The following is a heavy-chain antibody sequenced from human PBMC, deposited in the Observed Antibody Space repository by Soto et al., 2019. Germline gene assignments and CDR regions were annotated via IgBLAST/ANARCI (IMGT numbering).Heavy chain of an antibody. D-gene: IGHD3-3*01. CDR1: GGSFSGYY. CDR2: INHSGST. V-gene: IGHV4-34*01. J-gene: IGHJ5*02. CDR3: ARATYYDFWSGYYRNNWFDP. Sequence: SETLSLTCAVYGGSFSGYYWSWIRQPPGKGLEWIGEINHSGSTNYNPSLKSRVTISVDTSKNQFSLKLSSVTAADTAVYYCARATYYDFWSGYYRNNWFDPWGQGTLVTVS.